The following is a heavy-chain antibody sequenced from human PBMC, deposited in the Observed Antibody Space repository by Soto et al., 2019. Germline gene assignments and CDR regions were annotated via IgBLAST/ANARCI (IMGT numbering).Heavy chain of an antibody. D-gene: IGHD3-3*01. J-gene: IGHJ4*02. V-gene: IGHV4-4*02. CDR3: ASRQSDFWSGPKSPFDY. Sequence: TSETLSLTCAVSSGSISSSNWWSWVRQPPGKGLEWIGEIYHSGSTNYNPSLKSRVTISVDTSKNQFSLKLSSVTAADTAVYYCASRQSDFWSGPKSPFDYWGQGTLVTVSS. CDR1: SGSISSSNW. CDR2: IYHSGST.